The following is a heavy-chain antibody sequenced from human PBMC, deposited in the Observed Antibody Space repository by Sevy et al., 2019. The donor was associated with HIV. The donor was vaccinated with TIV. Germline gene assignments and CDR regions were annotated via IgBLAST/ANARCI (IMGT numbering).Heavy chain of an antibody. CDR1: GFTFTDYD. D-gene: IGHD1-26*01. Sequence: GGSLRLSCAASGFTFTDYDMHWVRQGSGRGPEWVSGISPVDDTNYPDFLKGRFTISRENAKKSLFLQINSLRAEDTAVYYCVRAGGTFDSYWYFDLWGRGTLVTVSS. CDR3: VRAGGTFDSYWYFDL. J-gene: IGHJ2*01. V-gene: IGHV3-13*01. CDR2: ISPVDDT.